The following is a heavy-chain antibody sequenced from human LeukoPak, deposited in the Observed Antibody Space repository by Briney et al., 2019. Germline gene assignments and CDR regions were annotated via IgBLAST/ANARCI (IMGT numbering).Heavy chain of an antibody. V-gene: IGHV1-18*01. CDR1: GYTFTSYG. Sequence: GASVKVSCKASGYTFTSYGISWVRQAPGQGLEWMGWISAYNGNTNYAQKLQGRVTMTTDTSTSTAYMELRSPRSDDTAVYYCARDLSIAAAGTMFDYWGQGTLVTVSS. CDR3: ARDLSIAAAGTMFDY. CDR2: ISAYNGNT. D-gene: IGHD6-13*01. J-gene: IGHJ4*02.